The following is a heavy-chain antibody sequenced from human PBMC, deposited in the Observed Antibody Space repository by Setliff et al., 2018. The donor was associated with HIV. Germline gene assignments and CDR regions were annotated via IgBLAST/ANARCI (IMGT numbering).Heavy chain of an antibody. CDR3: ARYSTLTTNFDY. D-gene: IGHD4-17*01. V-gene: IGHV4-34*01. Sequence: PSETLSLTCAVYGGSFSGHYWNWVRQPPGKGLEWIGTIYYTGSTNYNPSLKSRVTISVDSSKNQLSLEVNSVTAADTAVYYCARYSTLTTNFDYWGQGTLVTVSS. CDR2: IYYTGST. J-gene: IGHJ4*02. CDR1: GGSFSGHY.